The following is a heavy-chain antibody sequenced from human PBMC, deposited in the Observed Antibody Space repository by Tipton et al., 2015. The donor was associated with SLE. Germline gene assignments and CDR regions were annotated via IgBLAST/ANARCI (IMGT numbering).Heavy chain of an antibody. V-gene: IGHV4-38-2*02. D-gene: IGHD3/OR15-3a*01. CDR3: ARDLGHGGDSDY. CDR1: GYSISSGYY. Sequence: TLSLTCTVSGYSISSGYYWGWIRQPPGKGLEWIGSWSQSVGTAYNPSLKSRVSIFAGSSKSQFHLKVTSLTAADTAVYYCARDLGHGGDSDYWGQGTLVTVSS. CDR2: WSQSVGT. J-gene: IGHJ4*02.